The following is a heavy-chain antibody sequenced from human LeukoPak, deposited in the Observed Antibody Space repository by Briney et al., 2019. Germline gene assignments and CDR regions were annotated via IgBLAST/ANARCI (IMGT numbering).Heavy chain of an antibody. V-gene: IGHV1-8*01. Sequence: ASVKVSCKASGYTFTSYDFNWLRQATGQGPEWMGWMNPNSGATGYAQKFQGRVTMTRSASINTAYMELSSLTSEDTAVYYCARGAAGYSYGWGQGTLVTVSS. CDR2: MNPNSGAT. CDR1: GYTFTSYD. D-gene: IGHD5-18*01. CDR3: ARGAAGYSYG. J-gene: IGHJ4*02.